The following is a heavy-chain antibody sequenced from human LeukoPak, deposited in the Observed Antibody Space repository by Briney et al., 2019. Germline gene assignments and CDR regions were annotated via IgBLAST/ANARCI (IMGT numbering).Heavy chain of an antibody. CDR3: ARRPRYSSGPVGDY. CDR2: IWYDGSNK. D-gene: IGHD6-19*01. CDR1: GFTFSNHG. V-gene: IGHV3-33*01. J-gene: IGHJ4*02. Sequence: GGSLRLSCAASGFTFSNHGMHWVRQAPGKGLEWVAVIWYDGSNKYYADSAKGRFTISSDDSKSTLYLQMNSLRAEDTAVYYCARRPRYSSGPVGDYWGQGTLVTVSS.